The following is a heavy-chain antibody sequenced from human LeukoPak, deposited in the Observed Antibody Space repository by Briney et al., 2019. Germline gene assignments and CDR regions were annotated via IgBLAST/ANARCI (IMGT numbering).Heavy chain of an antibody. CDR2: ISYDGSNT. Sequence: PGGSLRLSCAASGFSFSTYGLHWVRQAPGKGLEWVAVISYDGSNTYYTDSVRGRFTISRDNSKNTLYLQMNSLRAEDTAVYYCARVAKVGANYYYYMDVWGKGTTVTVSS. CDR1: GFSFSTYG. J-gene: IGHJ6*03. D-gene: IGHD1-26*01. CDR3: ARVAKVGANYYYYMDV. V-gene: IGHV3-33*08.